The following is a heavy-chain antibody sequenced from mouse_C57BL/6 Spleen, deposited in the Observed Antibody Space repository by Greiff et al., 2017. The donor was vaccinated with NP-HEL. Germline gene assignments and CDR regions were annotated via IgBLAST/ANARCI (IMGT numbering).Heavy chain of an antibody. J-gene: IGHJ3*01. Sequence: EVKLEESGGGLVKPGGSLKLSCAASGFTFSSYAMSWVRQTPEKRLEWVATISDGGSYTYYPDNVKGRFTISRDNAKNNLYLQMSHLKSEDTAMYYCARDGEPSRFAYWGQGTLVTVSA. CDR3: ARDGEPSRFAY. CDR2: ISDGGSYT. CDR1: GFTFSSYA. V-gene: IGHV5-4*01.